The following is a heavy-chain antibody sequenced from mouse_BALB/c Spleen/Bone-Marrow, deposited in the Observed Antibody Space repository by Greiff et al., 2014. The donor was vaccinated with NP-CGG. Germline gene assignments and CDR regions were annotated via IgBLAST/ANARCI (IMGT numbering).Heavy chain of an antibody. D-gene: IGHD1-1*01. CDR1: GFNIKDTY. CDR3: TKPSFYYGSSYWYFDV. CDR2: IDPANGDT. J-gene: IGHJ1*01. V-gene: IGHV14-3*02. Sequence: VQLQQSGAELAKPGASVKLSCTASGFNIKDTYMHWVKQRPEQGLEWIGRIDPANGDTKYDPKFQGKATITADTSSNTAYLQRSSLTSEDTAVYYCTKPSFYYGSSYWYFDVWGAGTTVTVPS.